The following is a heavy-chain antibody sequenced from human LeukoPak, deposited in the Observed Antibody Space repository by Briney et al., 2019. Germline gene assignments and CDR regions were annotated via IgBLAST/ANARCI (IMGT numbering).Heavy chain of an antibody. CDR1: GYTFTGYY. D-gene: IGHD5-18*01. V-gene: IGHV1-2*02. J-gene: IGHJ5*02. CDR2: INHNSGGT. Sequence: ASVKLSCRASGYTFTGYYMHWVRQAPGQGLEWMGWINHNSGGTHYAQKFQGRVTMTRDTSISTAYMALSRLRSDDTAVYYCARDLVDTAMVKSDLGRPYWFDPWGQGTLVTVSS. CDR3: ARDLVDTAMVKSDLGRPYWFDP.